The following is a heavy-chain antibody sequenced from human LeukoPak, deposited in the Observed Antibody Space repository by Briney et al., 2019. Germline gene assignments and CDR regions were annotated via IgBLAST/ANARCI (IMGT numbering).Heavy chain of an antibody. J-gene: IGHJ5*02. CDR2: ISYDGINK. Sequence: GGSLRLSCAASGFTFSDYGMHWVRQALDKGLEWVTLISYDGINKYYADSVKGRFTISRDNSKNTLYLQMNSLRAEDTAIYYCASSYCSGGSCYSWWFDPWGQGTLVTVSS. D-gene: IGHD2-15*01. V-gene: IGHV3-30*03. CDR1: GFTFSDYG. CDR3: ASSYCSGGSCYSWWFDP.